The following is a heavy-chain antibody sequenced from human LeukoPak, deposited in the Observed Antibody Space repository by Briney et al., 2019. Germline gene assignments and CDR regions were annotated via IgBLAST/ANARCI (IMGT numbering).Heavy chain of an antibody. CDR1: GGSFSGYH. V-gene: IGHV4-34*01. CDR3: ARMKGRGHRNIRDGKDY. J-gene: IGHJ4*02. CDR2: INHSGST. Sequence: SETLSLTCAVYGGSFSGYHWSWIRQPPGKGLEWIGEINHSGSTNYNPSLKSRVTISVDTSKNQFSLKLSSVTAADTAVYYCARMKGRGHRNIRDGKDYWGQGTLVTVSS. D-gene: IGHD3-10*01.